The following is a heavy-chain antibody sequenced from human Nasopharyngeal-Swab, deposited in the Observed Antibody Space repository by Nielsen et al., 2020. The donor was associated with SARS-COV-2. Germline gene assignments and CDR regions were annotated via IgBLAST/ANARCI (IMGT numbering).Heavy chain of an antibody. J-gene: IGHJ5*02. D-gene: IGHD4-17*01. CDR1: GGSFSGNY. CDR3: ARGQETTVTSCWFDP. CDR2: INHSGST. Sequence: GSLRLSCAVYGGSFSGNYWSWIRQPPGKGLEWFGEINHSGSTNYNPSPKSRVTISVDTSKNQFSLKLASVTAADTALYYCARGQETTVTSCWFDPWGQGTPVTVSS. V-gene: IGHV4-34*01.